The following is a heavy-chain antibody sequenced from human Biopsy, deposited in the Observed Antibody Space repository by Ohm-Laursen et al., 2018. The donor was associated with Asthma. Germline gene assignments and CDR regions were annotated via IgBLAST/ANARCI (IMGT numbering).Heavy chain of an antibody. CDR3: ARGQKSAGDRWFDP. J-gene: IGHJ5*02. Sequence: SSVKVSCKPSGFTFSSYAFTWVRQAPGQGLEWMGRINPNSGGTNYAQKFQGRVTMTRDTSISTAYMEVSRLRSDDTAVYYCARGQKSAGDRWFDPWGQGTLVTVSS. CDR1: GFTFSSYA. D-gene: IGHD6-13*01. V-gene: IGHV1-2*06. CDR2: INPNSGGT.